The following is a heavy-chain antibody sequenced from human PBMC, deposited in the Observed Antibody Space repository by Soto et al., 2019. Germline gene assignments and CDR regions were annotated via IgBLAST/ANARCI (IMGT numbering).Heavy chain of an antibody. D-gene: IGHD3-16*01. CDR2: ISGGGSGA. V-gene: IGHV3-23*01. Sequence: EVQLLESGGGLVQPGGSLRLSCTASGFTFSDHAMTWVRQAPGKGLEWVSGISGGGSGAYYADSVKGRFTVSRANPKNTLFLQMDGLRAEDTAVYYCAIDLWGYTHWGQGTLVTVSS. CDR3: AIDLWGYTH. CDR1: GFTFSDHA. J-gene: IGHJ4*02.